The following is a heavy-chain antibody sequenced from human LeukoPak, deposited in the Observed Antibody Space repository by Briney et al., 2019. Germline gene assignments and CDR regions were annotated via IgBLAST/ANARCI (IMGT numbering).Heavy chain of an antibody. CDR1: GGSISSSSYY. D-gene: IGHD3-10*01. CDR3: ARSRKYYYGSGALYYGMDV. Sequence: SETLSLTCTVSGGSISSSSYYWGWIRQPPGKGLEWIGSIYYSGSTYYNPSLKSRVTISVDTSKNQFSLKLSSVTAADTAVYYCARSRKYYYGSGALYYGMDVWGQGTTVTVSS. CDR2: IYYSGST. J-gene: IGHJ6*02. V-gene: IGHV4-39*07.